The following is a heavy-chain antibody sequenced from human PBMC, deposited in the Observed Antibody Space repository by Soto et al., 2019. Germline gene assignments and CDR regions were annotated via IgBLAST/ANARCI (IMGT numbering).Heavy chain of an antibody. V-gene: IGHV3-11*05. CDR2: ISGTSYYT. Sequence: AASGFTFSDYYMTWIRQAPGKGLEWVSYISGTSYYTNYADSVKGRFIISRNNAKNSLYLQMKSLRAEDTAVYFCARARSTGRDDAFDIWGQGTVLTVSS. D-gene: IGHD2-8*02. CDR1: GFTFSDYY. CDR3: ARARSTGRDDAFDI. J-gene: IGHJ3*02.